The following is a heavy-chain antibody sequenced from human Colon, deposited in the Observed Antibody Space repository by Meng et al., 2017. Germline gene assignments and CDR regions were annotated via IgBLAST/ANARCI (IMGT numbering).Heavy chain of an antibody. CDR2: TDPNSGGT. CDR1: GYTFTDYF. Sequence: ASVKVSCKASGYTFTDYFMHWLRQAPGQRLEWMGYTDPNSGGTTFAQKFQGRVTMTRDTSISTVYMDLYSMTSDDTAVYYCARGPSSGAFDIWGQGTMVTVS. V-gene: IGHV1-2*02. J-gene: IGHJ3*02. CDR3: ARGPSSGAFDI.